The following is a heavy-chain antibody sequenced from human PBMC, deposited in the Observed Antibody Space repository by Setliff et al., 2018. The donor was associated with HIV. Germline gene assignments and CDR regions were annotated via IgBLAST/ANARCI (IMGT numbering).Heavy chain of an antibody. Sequence: ASVKVSCKASGYTFTSYAMHWVRQAPGQRLEWMGWINAGNGNTKYSQKFQGRVTITADKSTSTAYMELSSLSSEDTAVYYCARSNLRRYGDPDWYFDLWGRGTLVTVSS. J-gene: IGHJ2*01. V-gene: IGHV1-3*01. CDR2: INAGNGNT. CDR3: ARSNLRRYGDPDWYFDL. CDR1: GYTFTSYA. D-gene: IGHD4-17*01.